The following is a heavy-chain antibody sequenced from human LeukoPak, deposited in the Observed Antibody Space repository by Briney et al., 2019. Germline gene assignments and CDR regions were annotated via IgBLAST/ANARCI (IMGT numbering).Heavy chain of an antibody. CDR2: IYTSGST. CDR3: ARDKGSGWYFDY. V-gene: IGHV4-4*07. CDR1: GGSISSYY. Sequence: SETLSLTCTVAGGSISSYYWTWIRQPAGKGLEWIGRIYTSGSTNYNPSLKSRVTMSVDTSKNQFSLKLSSVTAADTAVYYCARDKGSGWYFDYWGQGTLVTVSS. D-gene: IGHD6-19*01. J-gene: IGHJ4*02.